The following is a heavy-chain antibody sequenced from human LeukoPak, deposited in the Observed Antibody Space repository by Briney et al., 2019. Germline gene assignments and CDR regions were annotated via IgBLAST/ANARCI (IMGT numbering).Heavy chain of an antibody. Sequence: GGSLRLSCVASVFTSSSSKMKWVRQAPGKGLEWVAYMRSSDNTIYYADSVKGRFTISRDNAKNSLCLQMNGLRDEDTAVYYCASDGYSSYRSDFYHWGQGTLVTVSS. CDR1: VFTSSSSK. D-gene: IGHD6-13*01. V-gene: IGHV3-48*02. CDR2: MRSSDNTI. J-gene: IGHJ4*02. CDR3: ASDGYSSYRSDFYH.